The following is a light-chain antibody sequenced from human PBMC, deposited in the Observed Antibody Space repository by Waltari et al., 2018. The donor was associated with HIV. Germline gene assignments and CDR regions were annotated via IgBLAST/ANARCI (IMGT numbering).Light chain of an antibody. Sequence: QSVLTQPPSASGTPGQRVTISCSGSRSNIGSNYVYWYPHLPGTAPKLLIYRNNQRPSGVPDRFSGSTSGTSASLAISGLRSEDEADYFCAAWDDSLSVYVFGTGTKVTVL. V-gene: IGLV1-47*01. J-gene: IGLJ1*01. CDR3: AAWDDSLSVYV. CDR1: RSNIGSNY. CDR2: RNN.